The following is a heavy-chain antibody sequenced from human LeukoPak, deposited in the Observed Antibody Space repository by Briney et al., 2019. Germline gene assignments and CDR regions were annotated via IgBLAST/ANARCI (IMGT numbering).Heavy chain of an antibody. CDR2: IYPGDSDT. Sequence: HGESLKISCKGSGHSFTSYWIGWVRQVPGKGLEWMGIIYPGDSDTRYSPSFQGQVTISADKSISPAYLQWSSMKASDTAMYYCARQGCGGDCYFAFDIWGQGTMVTVSS. V-gene: IGHV5-51*01. CDR3: ARQGCGGDCYFAFDI. CDR1: GHSFTSYW. J-gene: IGHJ3*02. D-gene: IGHD2-21*02.